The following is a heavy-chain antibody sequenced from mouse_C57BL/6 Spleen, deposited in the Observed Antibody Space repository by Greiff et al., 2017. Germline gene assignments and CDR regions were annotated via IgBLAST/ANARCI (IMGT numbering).Heavy chain of an antibody. D-gene: IGHD1-1*02. CDR3: ALGGYNAMDY. J-gene: IGHJ4*01. Sequence: VQLQQSGPELVKPGASVKISCKASGYTFTDYYMNWVKQSHGKSLEWIGDINPNNGGTSYNQKFKGKATLTVDKSSSTAYMKLRSLTSEDSAVYYCALGGYNAMDYWGQGTSVTVSS. V-gene: IGHV1-26*01. CDR1: GYTFTDYY. CDR2: INPNNGGT.